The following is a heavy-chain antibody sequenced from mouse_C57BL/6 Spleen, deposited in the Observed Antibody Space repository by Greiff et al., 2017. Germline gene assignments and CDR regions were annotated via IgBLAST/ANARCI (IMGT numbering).Heavy chain of an antibody. CDR2: INPSTGGT. J-gene: IGHJ1*03. CDR3: AHYYCGRSDWYFDV. V-gene: IGHV1-42*01. Sequence: EVQLKESGPELVKPGASVKISCKASGYSFTGYYMNWVKQSPEKSLEWIGEINPSTGGTTYNQKFKAKATLTVDTSSSTAYMQLKSLTSEDSAVYYCAHYYCGRSDWYFDVWGTGTTVTVSS. CDR1: GYSFTGYY. D-gene: IGHD1-1*01.